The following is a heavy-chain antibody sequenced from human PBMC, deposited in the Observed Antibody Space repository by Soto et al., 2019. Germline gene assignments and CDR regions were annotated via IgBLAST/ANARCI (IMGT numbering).Heavy chain of an antibody. CDR2: IYPGDSDT. CDR1: GYSFTSYW. J-gene: IGHJ3*01. V-gene: IGHV5-51*01. D-gene: IGHD3-22*01. Sequence: PGESLKISFKGSGYSFTSYWIGWVRQMPGKGLEWMGIIYPGDSDTRYSPSFQGQVTISADKSISTAYLQWSSLKASDTAMYYCASQGYYYESSRYYDAFDVCGQGTMFTV. CDR3: ASQGYYYESSRYYDAFDV.